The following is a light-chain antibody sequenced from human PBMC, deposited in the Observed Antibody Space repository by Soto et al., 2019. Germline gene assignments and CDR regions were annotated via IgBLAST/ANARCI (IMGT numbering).Light chain of an antibody. Sequence: QSVLTQPASVSGSPGQSITISCTGSSSDVGGYDYVSWYQHHPGKAPKLMIHDVSNRPSGVSNRFSGSKSGNTASLTISGLQAEDEDDYYCSSYTSSSTPYVFGTGTKVTVL. CDR1: SSDVGGYDY. CDR2: DVS. J-gene: IGLJ1*01. CDR3: SSYTSSSTPYV. V-gene: IGLV2-14*03.